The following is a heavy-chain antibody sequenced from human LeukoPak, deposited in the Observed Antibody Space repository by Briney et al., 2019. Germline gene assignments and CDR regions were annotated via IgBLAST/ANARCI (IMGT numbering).Heavy chain of an antibody. CDR2: ISSSGSTI. CDR3: ASWRYYYDSSGPKSDY. V-gene: IGHV3-11*01. Sequence: GALRLSCAASGFTFSDYYMSWIRQAPGKGLEWVSCISSSGSTIYYADSVKGRFTISRDNAKNSLYLQMSSLRAEDTAVYCCASWRYYYDSSGPKSDYWGQGTLVTVSS. D-gene: IGHD3-22*01. CDR1: GFTFSDYY. J-gene: IGHJ4*02.